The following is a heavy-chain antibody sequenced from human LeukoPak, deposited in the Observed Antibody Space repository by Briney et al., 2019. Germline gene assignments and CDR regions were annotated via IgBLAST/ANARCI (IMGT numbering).Heavy chain of an antibody. V-gene: IGHV3-73*01. CDR2: IRSKANSYAT. J-gene: IGHJ6*03. D-gene: IGHD2-2*01. CDR1: GFTFSGSA. Sequence: GGSLRLSCAASGFTFSGSAMHWVRQASGKGLEWVGRIRSKANSYATAYAASVKGRFTISGDDSKNTAYLQMNSLKTEDTAVYYCTSRGSCSSTSCPDLYYYYYMDVWGKGTTVTVSS. CDR3: TSRGSCSSTSCPDLYYYYYMDV.